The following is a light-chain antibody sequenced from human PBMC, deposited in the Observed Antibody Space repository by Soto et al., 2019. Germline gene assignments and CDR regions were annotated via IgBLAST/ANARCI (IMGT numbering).Light chain of an antibody. CDR1: QSVSSSY. CDR2: GSS. Sequence: EIVLTQSPCTLSLSPGERATLSCRASQSVSSSYLAWYQQKPGQAPRLLIYGSSSRATGIPDRCSGSGSGTDFTLTISRLEPEDFAVYYCQQYGSSPRTFGQGIKVDIK. V-gene: IGKV3-20*01. J-gene: IGKJ1*01. CDR3: QQYGSSPRT.